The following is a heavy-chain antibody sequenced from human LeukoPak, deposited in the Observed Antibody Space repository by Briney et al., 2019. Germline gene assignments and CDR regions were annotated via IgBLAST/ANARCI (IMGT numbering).Heavy chain of an antibody. CDR3: ARGGFYYDRSGYYFDY. Sequence: ASVKVSCKASGYTFTGYYMHWVRQAPGQGLEWMGWINPNSGGTNYAQKFQGRVTMTRDTSISTAYMELRSLRSDDTAVYFCARGGFYYDRSGYYFDYWGQGTLVTVSS. V-gene: IGHV1-2*02. CDR1: GYTFTGYY. CDR2: INPNSGGT. D-gene: IGHD3-22*01. J-gene: IGHJ4*02.